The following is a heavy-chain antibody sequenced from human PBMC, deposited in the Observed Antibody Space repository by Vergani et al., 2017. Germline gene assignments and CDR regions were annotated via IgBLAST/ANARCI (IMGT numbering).Heavy chain of an antibody. Sequence: QVQPVQSGAAVKKPGASVKVSCKASGYTFTSYYMHWVRQAPGQGLEWMGIINPTGGSTSYAQKFQGRVTMTRDTSTSTVYMELSSLRSEDTAVYYCARVPSLGEGWNDVWFDPWGQGTLVTVSS. CDR1: GYTFTSYY. CDR3: ARVPSLGEGWNDVWFDP. J-gene: IGHJ5*02. V-gene: IGHV1-46*01. CDR2: INPTGGST. D-gene: IGHD1-1*01.